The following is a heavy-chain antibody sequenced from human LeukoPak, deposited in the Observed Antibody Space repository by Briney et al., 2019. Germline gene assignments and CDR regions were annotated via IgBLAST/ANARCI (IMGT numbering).Heavy chain of an antibody. J-gene: IGHJ5*02. D-gene: IGHD3-3*02. CDR2: IYSGAST. CDR1: GFTWSSHY. V-gene: IGHV3-66*01. Sequence: GGSLRLFCAASGFTWSSHYMSWVRQAPGRGLEWVSVIYSGASTYYADSVKGRFTISRDNSKNTLYLQMNSLRAEDTAVYYCARLLAGTGTFGFAHWGQGTLVTVSS. CDR3: ARLLAGTGTFGFAH.